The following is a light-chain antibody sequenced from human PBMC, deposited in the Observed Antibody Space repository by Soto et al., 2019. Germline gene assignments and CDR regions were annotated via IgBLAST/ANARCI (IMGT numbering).Light chain of an antibody. Sequence: QSALTQPASVAGSPGQSITISCAGTSSDVGGYDFVSWYQHHPGRAPKLLIYEVSGRPSGVSYRFSGSKSGNTASLTISGLQAEDEADYYCSSYTSSSTLYVFGTGTKVTVL. J-gene: IGLJ1*01. V-gene: IGLV2-14*01. CDR1: SSDVGGYDF. CDR2: EVS. CDR3: SSYTSSSTLYV.